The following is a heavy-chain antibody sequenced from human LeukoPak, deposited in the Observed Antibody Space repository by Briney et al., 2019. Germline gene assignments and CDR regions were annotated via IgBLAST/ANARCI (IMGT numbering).Heavy chain of an antibody. CDR2: INPNSGGT. CDR1: GYTFTGYY. CDR3: ARPRRVVVPAAENRVEGNYYYYFMDV. D-gene: IGHD2-2*01. J-gene: IGHJ6*03. Sequence: GASVKVSCKASGYTFTGYYMHWVRQAPGQGLEWMGRINPNSGGTNYAQKFQGRVTMTRDTSISTAYMELSRLRSDDTAVYYCARPRRVVVPAAENRVEGNYYYYFMDVWGKGTTVTVSS. V-gene: IGHV1-2*06.